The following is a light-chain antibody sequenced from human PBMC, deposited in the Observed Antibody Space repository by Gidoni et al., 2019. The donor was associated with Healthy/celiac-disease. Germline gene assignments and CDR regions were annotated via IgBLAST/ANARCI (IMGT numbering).Light chain of an antibody. Sequence: EIVLTQSPGTLSLSPGERATLSCRASRSVSSSYLAWYQQNPGQAPRLLIYGASSRATGIPDRCSGSGSGTDFTLTSSRLEPEDFAEYYWQQYGSSPTFGQGTKVEIK. V-gene: IGKV3-20*01. CDR2: GAS. CDR3: QQYGSSPT. J-gene: IGKJ1*01. CDR1: RSVSSSY.